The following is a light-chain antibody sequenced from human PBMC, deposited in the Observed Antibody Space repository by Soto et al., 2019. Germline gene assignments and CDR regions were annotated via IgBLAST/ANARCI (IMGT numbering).Light chain of an antibody. V-gene: IGKV3D-20*02. CDR2: GAS. J-gene: IGKJ5*01. CDR3: QQRSNWPSIT. CDR1: QSVSSSY. Sequence: ENVLTQSPGTLSLSPGERATLSCRASQSVSSSYLAWYQHKPGQAPRFLIYGASTRATGIPDRFSGSGSGTDFTLTISSLEPEDFAVYYCQQRSNWPSITFGQGTRLEIK.